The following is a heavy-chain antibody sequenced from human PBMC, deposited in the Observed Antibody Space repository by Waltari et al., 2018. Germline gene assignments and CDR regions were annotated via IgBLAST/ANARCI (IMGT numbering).Heavy chain of an antibody. D-gene: IGHD2-2*01. J-gene: IGHJ4*02. Sequence: EVQLLESGGGLVQPGGSLRLSCAASGFTFSSYAMSWVRQAPGKGLEWVSAISGSGGSTCKADPVKGRFTTSSDNSNNTRNLQMNSLRAENTAVYYCASQPYCSSPSCHGADYWGQGTLVTVSS. CDR1: GFTFSSYA. CDR2: ISGSGGST. CDR3: ASQPYCSSPSCHGADY. V-gene: IGHV3-23*01.